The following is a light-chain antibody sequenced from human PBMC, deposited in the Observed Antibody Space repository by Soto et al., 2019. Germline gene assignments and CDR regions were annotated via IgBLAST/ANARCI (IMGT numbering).Light chain of an antibody. J-gene: IGLJ3*02. CDR1: SRDVGGYNY. CDR2: EVS. V-gene: IGLV2-14*01. Sequence: QSALPQPASVSGAHGQSITLSCTGTSRDVGGYNYVSWYQQHPGKAPKLMIYEVSNRPSGVSNRFSGSKSGNTASLTISGLKAEDEADYYCCSYAGSVTWVFGGGTKLTVL. CDR3: CSYAGSVTWV.